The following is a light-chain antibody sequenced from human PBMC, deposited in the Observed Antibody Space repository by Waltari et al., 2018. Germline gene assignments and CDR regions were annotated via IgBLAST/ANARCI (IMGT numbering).Light chain of an antibody. CDR3: SSYTSSTTLV. CDR2: EVS. V-gene: IGLV2-14*01. J-gene: IGLJ2*01. CDR1: SSDVGAYKY. Sequence: QSALTQPASVSGSPGQSITISCTGTSSDVGAYKYVSWYQQHPDKAPTLIIYEVSNRPSGVSNRFSGSKSGNTASLTISGLQAEDEADYYCSSYTSSTTLVFGGGTKLTVL.